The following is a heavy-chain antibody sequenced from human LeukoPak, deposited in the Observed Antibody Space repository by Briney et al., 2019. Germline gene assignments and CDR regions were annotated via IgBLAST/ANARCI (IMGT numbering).Heavy chain of an antibody. CDR2: ISTNGRST. J-gene: IGHJ4*02. Sequence: PGGSLKLSCSPPGSTFSSYPFHWAARAPGRGLEYVSAISTNGRSTYYADSVKGRFTISRGNSKNTLYLQMSSLRVEDTAVYYCVKEGGSSFYVYWGQGTRVTVSS. D-gene: IGHD6-13*01. CDR3: VKEGGSSFYVY. CDR1: GSTFSSYP. V-gene: IGHV3-64D*09.